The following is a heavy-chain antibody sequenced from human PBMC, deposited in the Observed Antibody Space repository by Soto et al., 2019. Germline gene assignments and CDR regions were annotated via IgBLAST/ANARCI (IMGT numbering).Heavy chain of an antibody. CDR3: AIGYCSSTSCSAAGYYYYYYGMDV. Sequence: QVQLVQSGAEVKKPGSSVKVSCKASGGTFSSYAISWVRQAPGQGLEWMGGIIPIFGTANYAQKFQGRVTITADESTSTAYMELSSLRSEDTAVYYCAIGYCSSTSCSAAGYYYYYYGMDVWGQGTTVTVSS. J-gene: IGHJ6*02. D-gene: IGHD2-2*03. V-gene: IGHV1-69*01. CDR2: IIPIFGTA. CDR1: GGTFSSYA.